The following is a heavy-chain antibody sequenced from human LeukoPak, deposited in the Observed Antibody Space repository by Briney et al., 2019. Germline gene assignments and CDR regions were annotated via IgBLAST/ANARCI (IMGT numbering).Heavy chain of an antibody. D-gene: IGHD3-10*01. CDR1: GFTFSSYS. J-gene: IGHJ4*02. CDR3: ARARITMVRGPSASDY. CDR2: ISSSSGTI. V-gene: IGHV3-48*04. Sequence: GGSLRLSCAASGFTFSSYSMNWVRQAPGKGLEWVSYISSSSGTIYYADSVKGRFTISRDNAKNSLYLQINSLRAEDTAVYYCARARITMVRGPSASDYWGQGTLVTVSS.